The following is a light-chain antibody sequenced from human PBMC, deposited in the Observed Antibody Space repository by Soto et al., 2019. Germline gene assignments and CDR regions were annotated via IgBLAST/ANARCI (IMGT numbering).Light chain of an antibody. Sequence: EIVMTQSPATLSVSPGERATLSCRASQSVSSNLAWYQQKPGQAPRLLIYGASTRATGIPARFSGSGSGTEFTLTISSLQSEDFAVYYCLQRIDWPPVYTFGQGTKLEIK. CDR3: LQRIDWPPVYT. V-gene: IGKV3-15*01. J-gene: IGKJ2*01. CDR2: GAS. CDR1: QSVSSN.